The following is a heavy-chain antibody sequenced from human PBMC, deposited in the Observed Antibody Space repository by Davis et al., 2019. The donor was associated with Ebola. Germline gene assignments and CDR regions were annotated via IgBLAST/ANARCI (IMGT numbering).Heavy chain of an antibody. V-gene: IGHV1-46*01. J-gene: IGHJ3*02. CDR2: INPSGGST. CDR3: ARHDTMIVDAFDI. CDR1: GYTFTSHY. D-gene: IGHD3-22*01. Sequence: AASVKVSCKVSGYTFTSHYMHWVRQAPGQGLEWMGIINPSGGSTSYAQKFQGRVTMTRDTSTSTVHMELSSLRSEDTAVYYCARHDTMIVDAFDIWGQGTMVTVSS.